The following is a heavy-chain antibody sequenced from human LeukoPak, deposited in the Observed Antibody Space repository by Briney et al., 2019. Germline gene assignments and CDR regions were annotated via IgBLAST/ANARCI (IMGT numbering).Heavy chain of an antibody. CDR3: ARGVDYYFDY. V-gene: IGHV3-21*01. Sequence: PGGSLRLSCAASGFTFSSYSMNWVHQAPGKGLEWVSSISHSSGYIYYADSVKGRFTISRDNAKNSLYLQMNSLRAEDTAVYYCARGVDYYFDYWGQGTLVTVSS. J-gene: IGHJ4*02. CDR2: ISHSSGYI. CDR1: GFTFSSYS.